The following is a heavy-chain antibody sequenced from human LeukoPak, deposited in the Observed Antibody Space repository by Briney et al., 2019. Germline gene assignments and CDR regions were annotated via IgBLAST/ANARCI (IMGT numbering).Heavy chain of an antibody. CDR3: ARLRGDGYNFFDY. J-gene: IGHJ4*02. D-gene: IGHD5-24*01. Sequence: PSETLSLTCTVSGGSISSSSYYWGWIRQPPGKGLEWIGSIYYSGSTYYNPPLKSRVTISVDTSKNQFSLKLSSVTAADTAVYYCARLRGDGYNFFDYWGQGTLVTVSS. CDR2: IYYSGST. V-gene: IGHV4-39*01. CDR1: GGSISSSSYY.